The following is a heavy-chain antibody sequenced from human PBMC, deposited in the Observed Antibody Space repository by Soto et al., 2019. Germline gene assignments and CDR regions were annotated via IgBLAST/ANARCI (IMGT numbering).Heavy chain of an antibody. CDR2: ISSSSSYI. D-gene: IGHD3-10*01. J-gene: IGHJ3*02. CDR1: GFTFSSYS. Sequence: GGSLRLSCAASGFTFSSYSMNWVRQAPGKGLEWVSSISSSSSYIYYADSVKGRFTISRDNAKNSLYLQMNSLRAEDTAVYYCARDGTKTSGVRAFDIWGQGTMVTVSS. CDR3: ARDGTKTSGVRAFDI. V-gene: IGHV3-21*01.